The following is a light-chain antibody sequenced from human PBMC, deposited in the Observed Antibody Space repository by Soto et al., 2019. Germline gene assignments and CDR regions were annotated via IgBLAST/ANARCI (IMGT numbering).Light chain of an antibody. CDR1: QSVSTTY. CDR2: GAS. CDR3: QQYGTSPRT. Sequence: ETVVTQSPGTLSLSPGERATLSCRASQSVSTTYLAWYQQKPGQAPRLLIYGASSRATGIPDRFSGSGSGTDFTLTISRLEPEDFAVYYCQQYGTSPRTFGQGTKV. J-gene: IGKJ1*01. V-gene: IGKV3-20*01.